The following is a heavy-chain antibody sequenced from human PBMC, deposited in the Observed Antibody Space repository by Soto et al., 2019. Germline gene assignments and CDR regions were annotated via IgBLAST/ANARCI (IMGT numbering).Heavy chain of an antibody. D-gene: IGHD2-15*01. J-gene: IGHJ4*02. Sequence: SESXSLTGIFGGWCISSSSYYWGWIRQPPGKGLEWIGSIYYSGRTYYNPSFKSRVTISLDTSKNQFSLKLSSVTATHTAPYPSARQRTPVATKDSLDHCGQRALVTVSS. CDR2: IYYSGRT. CDR3: ARQRTPVATKDSLDH. CDR1: GWCISSSSYY. V-gene: IGHV4-39*01.